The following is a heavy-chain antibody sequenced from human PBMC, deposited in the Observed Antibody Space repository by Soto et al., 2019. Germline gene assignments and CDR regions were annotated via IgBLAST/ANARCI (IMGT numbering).Heavy chain of an antibody. CDR2: IYPSDSDT. D-gene: IGHD3-3*01. CDR3: ARGGVSTRTFDY. Sequence: RESLKISYKGSGYNFASYWIAWVRQMPGKGLELMGIIYPSDSDTRYRPSFQGQVTISADKSISSAYLQWSSLRASDTAMYYCARGGVSTRTFDYWGQGTPVTVS. V-gene: IGHV5-51*01. CDR1: GYNFASYW. J-gene: IGHJ4*02.